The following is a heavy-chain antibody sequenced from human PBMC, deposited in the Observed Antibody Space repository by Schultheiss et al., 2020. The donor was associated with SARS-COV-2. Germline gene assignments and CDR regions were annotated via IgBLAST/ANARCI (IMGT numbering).Heavy chain of an antibody. D-gene: IGHD3-10*01. J-gene: IGHJ6*02. CDR3: ARTPITMVRGVMYYYGMDV. CDR2: IDWDDDK. Sequence: PTLVKPTQTLTLTCTFSGFSLSTSGMCVSWIRQPPGKALEWLARIDWDDDKYYSTSLKTRLTISKDTSKNQVVLTMTNMDPVDTATYYCARTPITMVRGVMYYYGMDVWGQGTTVTVSS. CDR1: GFSLSTSGMC. V-gene: IGHV2-70*11.